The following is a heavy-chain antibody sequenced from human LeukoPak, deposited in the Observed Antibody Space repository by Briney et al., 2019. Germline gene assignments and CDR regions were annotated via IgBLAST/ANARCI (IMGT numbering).Heavy chain of an antibody. CDR2: INPSGGST. V-gene: IGHV1-46*01. J-gene: IGHJ5*02. CDR1: GYTFTSYY. Sequence: GASVKVSCKASGYTFTSYYMHWVRQAPGQGLEWMGIINPSGGSTSYAQKFQGRVTMTRDMSTSTVYMELSSLRSEDTAVYYCARCGPAPDSSSWYNWFDPWGQGTLVTVSS. D-gene: IGHD6-13*01. CDR3: ARCGPAPDSSSWYNWFDP.